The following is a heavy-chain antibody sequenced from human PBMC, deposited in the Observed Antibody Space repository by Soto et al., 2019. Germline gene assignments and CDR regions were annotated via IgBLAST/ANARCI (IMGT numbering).Heavy chain of an antibody. Sequence: QVQLQESGPGLVKPSQTLSLTCTVSGGSISSGGYYWSWIRQHPGKGLEWIGYIYYSGSTYYNPSLKSRVTISGETSKNQCSLKLSSVTAADTAVYYCAASCVGCGGFNYYGMDVWGQGTTVTVSS. CDR1: GGSISSGGYY. D-gene: IGHD2-21*01. J-gene: IGHJ6*02. V-gene: IGHV4-31*03. CDR2: IYYSGST. CDR3: AASCVGCGGFNYYGMDV.